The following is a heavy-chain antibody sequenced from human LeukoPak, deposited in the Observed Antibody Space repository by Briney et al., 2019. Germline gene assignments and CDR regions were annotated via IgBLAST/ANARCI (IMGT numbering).Heavy chain of an antibody. CDR1: GGSISSYY. J-gene: IGHJ5*02. CDR2: IRSKAYGGTT. Sequence: LSLTCTVSGGSISSYYWSWVRQAPGKGLEWVGFIRSKAYGGTTEYAASVKGRFTISRDDSKSIAYLQMNGLKTEDTAVYYCTTLWSGPPSHPWGQGTLVTVSS. V-gene: IGHV3-49*04. D-gene: IGHD3-3*01. CDR3: TTLWSGPPSHP.